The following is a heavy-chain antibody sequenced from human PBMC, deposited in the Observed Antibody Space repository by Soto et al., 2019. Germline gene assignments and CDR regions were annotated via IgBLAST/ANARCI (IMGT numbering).Heavy chain of an antibody. CDR1: GYTFTSYA. J-gene: IGHJ3*01. Sequence: ASVKVSCKASGYTFTSYAMHWVRQAPGQGLEWMGWINPGNGNTKYSQKVQGRVTITRDTSATTVYMDLSNLRSEDTVLYYCASFNTVRVVTAMPLWGQGTMVTVSS. CDR3: ASFNTVRVVTAMPL. D-gene: IGHD2-21*02. V-gene: IGHV1-3*01. CDR2: INPGNGNT.